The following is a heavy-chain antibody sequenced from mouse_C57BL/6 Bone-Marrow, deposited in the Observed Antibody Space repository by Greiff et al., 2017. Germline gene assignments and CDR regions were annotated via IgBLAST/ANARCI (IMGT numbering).Heavy chain of an antibody. Sequence: ESGPGLVKPSQSLSLTCSVTGYSITSGYYWNWIRQFPGNKLEWMGYISYDGSNNYNPSLKNRISITRDTSKNQFFLKLNSVTTEDTATYYCARGGYDHAMDYWGQGTSVTVSS. V-gene: IGHV3-6*01. J-gene: IGHJ4*01. D-gene: IGHD2-2*01. CDR2: ISYDGSN. CDR1: GYSITSGYY. CDR3: ARGGYDHAMDY.